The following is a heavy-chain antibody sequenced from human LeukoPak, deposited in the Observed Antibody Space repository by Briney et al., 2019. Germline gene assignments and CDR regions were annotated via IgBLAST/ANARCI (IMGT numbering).Heavy chain of an antibody. Sequence: SETLSLTCTVSGGSISSGDYYWSWIRQPPGKGLEWIGYIYYSGSTYYNPSLKSRVTISVDTSKNQFSLKLNSVTAADTAVYYCARGVQLWLMSRRYFDYWGQGILVTVSS. D-gene: IGHD5-18*01. J-gene: IGHJ4*02. CDR2: IYYSGST. CDR3: ARGVQLWLMSRRYFDY. CDR1: GGSISSGDYY. V-gene: IGHV4-30-4*01.